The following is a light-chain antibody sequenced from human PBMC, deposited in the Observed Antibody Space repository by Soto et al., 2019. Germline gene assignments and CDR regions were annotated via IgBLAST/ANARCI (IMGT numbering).Light chain of an antibody. CDR2: EVS. CDR1: SSDVGGYNY. V-gene: IGLV2-8*01. Sequence: QSVLTQLPSASGSPGQSVTISCTGTSSDVGGYNYVSWYQQHPGKAPQLMIYEVSKRPSGVPDHFSGSKSGNTASLTVSGLQAEDEADYYCSSYAGSHNYVFGTGTKVTVL. J-gene: IGLJ1*01. CDR3: SSYAGSHNYV.